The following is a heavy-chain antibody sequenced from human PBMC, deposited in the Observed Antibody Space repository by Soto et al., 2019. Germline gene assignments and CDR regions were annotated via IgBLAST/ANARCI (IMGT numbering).Heavy chain of an antibody. J-gene: IGHJ4*02. CDR2: IYYSGST. CDR1: GGSISSSSYY. Sequence: SETPSLTCTVSGGSISSSSYYWGWIRQPPGKGLEWIGSIYYSGSTYYNPSLKSRVTISVDNSKNTLYLQMNSLRAEDTAVYYCAGGTYYFDYCGQGTLVTVSS. D-gene: IGHD1-26*01. CDR3: AGGTYYFDY. V-gene: IGHV4-39*05.